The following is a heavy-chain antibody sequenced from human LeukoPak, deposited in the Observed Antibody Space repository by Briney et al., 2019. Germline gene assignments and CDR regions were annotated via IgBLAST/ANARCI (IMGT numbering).Heavy chain of an antibody. CDR1: GFTSSDYW. D-gene: IGHD6-13*01. CDR3: TRDEAAATN. V-gene: IGHV3-7*01. J-gene: IGHJ4*02. Sequence: GGSLRLSCAASGFTSSDYWMHWVRQAPGKGLEWVANIKQDGSEKNYVASVKGRFTISRGNAKNSLYLQMNSLRAEDTAVYYCTRDEAAATNWGQGTLVTVSS. CDR2: IKQDGSEK.